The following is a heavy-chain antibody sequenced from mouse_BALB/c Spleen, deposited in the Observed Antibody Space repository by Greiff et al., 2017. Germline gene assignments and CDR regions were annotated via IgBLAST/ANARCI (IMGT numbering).Heavy chain of an antibody. V-gene: IGHV1-14*01. J-gene: IGHJ3*01. CDR1: GYTFNSYV. CDR3: ARVIYRTLAY. Sequence: LQQQQSGLVLAKPGVSVSFSCTASGYTFNSYVLLRVKQKPGQGFEWIGYINPYNDGTKYNEKFKGKATLTSDKSSSTAYMELSSLTSEDSAVYYCARVIYRTLAYWGQGTLVTVSA. CDR2: INPYNDGT. D-gene: IGHD2-14*01.